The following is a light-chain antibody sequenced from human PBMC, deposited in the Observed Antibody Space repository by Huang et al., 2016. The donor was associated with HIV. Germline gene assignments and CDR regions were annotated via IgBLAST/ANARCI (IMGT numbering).Light chain of an antibody. CDR3: QQSYSALSS. V-gene: IGKV1-39*01. CDR1: QSISKY. CDR2: SAP. Sequence: IQMTQSPTSLSASVGDRVSIVCRASQSISKYLNWYQQKPVKAPKLLISSAPALHSGVPSRFRGSGSGTDFTLTIRHLQLHDFAPSYCQQSYSALSSFGRGTRL. J-gene: IGKJ5*01.